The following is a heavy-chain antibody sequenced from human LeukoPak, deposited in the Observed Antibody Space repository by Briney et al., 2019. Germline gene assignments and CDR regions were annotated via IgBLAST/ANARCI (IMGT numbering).Heavy chain of an antibody. CDR2: IYYSGST. Sequence: SETLSLTCTVSGGSISSSSYYWSWIRQPPGKGLEWIGYIYYSGSTNYNPSLKSLVTISVDTSKNQFSLKLSSVTAADTAVYYCARGFGVAYYDYVWGSYPGGYYFDYWGQGTLVTVSS. CDR3: ARGFGVAYYDYVWGSYPGGYYFDY. D-gene: IGHD3-16*02. V-gene: IGHV4-61*01. J-gene: IGHJ4*02. CDR1: GGSISSSSYY.